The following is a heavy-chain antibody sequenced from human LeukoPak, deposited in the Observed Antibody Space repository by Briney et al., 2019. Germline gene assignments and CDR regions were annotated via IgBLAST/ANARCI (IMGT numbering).Heavy chain of an antibody. J-gene: IGHJ4*02. Sequence: PGGSLRLSCAASGFTFSSYWMHWVRQAPGKGLVWVSRINTDGSSTSYADSVKGRFTISRDNSKNTLYLQMNSLRADDTAVYSCAKGGGYSGPGYWGQGTLVTVSS. D-gene: IGHD5-12*01. CDR3: AKGGGYSGPGY. V-gene: IGHV3-74*01. CDR1: GFTFSSYW. CDR2: INTDGSST.